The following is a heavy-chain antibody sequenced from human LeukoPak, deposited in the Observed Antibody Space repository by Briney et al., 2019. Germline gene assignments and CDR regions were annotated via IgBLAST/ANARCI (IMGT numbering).Heavy chain of an antibody. V-gene: IGHV4-39*07. CDR3: ARDLRPLYRENWFDP. CDR1: GGSISSSSYY. Sequence: SETLSLTCTVSGGSISSSSYYWGWIRQPPGKGLEWIGSIYYSGSTYYNPSLKSRVTISVDTSKNQFSLKLSSVTAADTALYYCARDLRPLYRENWFDPWGQGTLVTVSS. J-gene: IGHJ5*02. D-gene: IGHD2-2*02. CDR2: IYYSGST.